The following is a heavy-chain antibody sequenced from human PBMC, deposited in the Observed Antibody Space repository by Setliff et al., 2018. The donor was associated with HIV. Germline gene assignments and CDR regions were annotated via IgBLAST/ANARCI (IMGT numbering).Heavy chain of an antibody. CDR1: GESLSAYY. V-gene: IGHV4-34*01. D-gene: IGHD3-16*01. J-gene: IGHJ3*02. CDR3: ARGRGPVGGDAIDI. Sequence: SETLSLTCAVYGESLSAYYWTWIRQPPGKGLEWIGEISHGGSANYNPSLKSRVTISEDTSKSQFSLKLKSATAADTAVYYCARGRGPVGGDAIDIWGQGTMVTVSS. CDR2: ISHGGSA.